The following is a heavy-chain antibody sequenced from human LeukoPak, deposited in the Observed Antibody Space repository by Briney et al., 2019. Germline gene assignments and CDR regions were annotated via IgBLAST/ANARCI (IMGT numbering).Heavy chain of an antibody. D-gene: IGHD6-19*01. CDR2: ISTYNGDT. CDR3: ARANFLAVAGSVYDYYYYMDV. V-gene: IGHV1-18*01. Sequence: ASVKVSCKASGYTFLSYGISWVRHVTGQGLEWLGWISTYNGDTKYAQKLQGRVTMTTDTPTSTAYMELRSLRFDDTATYYCARANFLAVAGSVYDYYYYMDVWGTGTTVTISS. J-gene: IGHJ6*03. CDR1: GYTFLSYG.